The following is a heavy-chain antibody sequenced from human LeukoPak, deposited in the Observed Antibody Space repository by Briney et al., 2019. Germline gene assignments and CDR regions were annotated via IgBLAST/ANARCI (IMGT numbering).Heavy chain of an antibody. J-gene: IGHJ6*02. CDR2: IYYSGST. V-gene: IGHV4-31*03. D-gene: IGHD4-11*01. Sequence: DPSETLSLTCTVSGGSISSGGYYWSWIRQHPGKGLEWIGCIYYSGSTYYNPSLKSRVTISVDTSKNQFSLKLSSVTAADTAVYYCARGHDYKDYYYGMDVWGQGTTVTVSS. CDR1: GGSISSGGYY. CDR3: ARGHDYKDYYYGMDV.